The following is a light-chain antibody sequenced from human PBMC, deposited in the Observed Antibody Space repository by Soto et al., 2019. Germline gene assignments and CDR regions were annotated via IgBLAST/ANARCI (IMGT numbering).Light chain of an antibody. V-gene: IGLV2-14*01. CDR1: SSVVGAYNY. CDR2: EVT. Sequence: QSVLTQPASVSGSPGQSITISCTGTSSVVGAYNYVSWYQQRPGKAPQLLIHEVTNRPSGVSIRFSGSKSGNTASLTISGLQADDESDYYCSSYTRSGTLVFGGGTQLTVL. J-gene: IGLJ3*02. CDR3: SSYTRSGTLV.